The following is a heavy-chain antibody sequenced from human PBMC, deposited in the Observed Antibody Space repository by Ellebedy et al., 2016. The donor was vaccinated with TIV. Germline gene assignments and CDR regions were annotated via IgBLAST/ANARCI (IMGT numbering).Heavy chain of an antibody. CDR2: ISGSGGST. CDR3: AKSPGDTPKDDGCHFDY. CDR1: GFTFGSYA. J-gene: IGHJ4*02. D-gene: IGHD5-18*01. Sequence: PGGSLRLSCAASGFTFGSYAMTWVRQAPGQGLAWVSLISGSGGSTYYADSVNVRFTISRDNSKNSLYLQKNSLRADDTALYYCAKSPGDTPKDDGCHFDYWGRGTLVTVSS. V-gene: IGHV3-23*01.